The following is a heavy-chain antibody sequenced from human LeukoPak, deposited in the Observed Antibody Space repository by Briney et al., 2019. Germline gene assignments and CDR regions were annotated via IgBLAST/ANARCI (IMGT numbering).Heavy chain of an antibody. V-gene: IGHV3-30*04. CDR1: GFTFSSFG. CDR3: ARDPTTRSNRAQFYSDY. D-gene: IGHD4-17*01. J-gene: IGHJ4*02. CDR2: ISLNGGDT. Sequence: GGSLRLFCGASGFTFSSFGMHWVRQAPGQGVGGVAVISLNGGDTNYAGSAKGRFTISRDNSKNTLYLQMNSLRAEDTAVYYCARDPTTRSNRAQFYSDYWGQGTLVTVSS.